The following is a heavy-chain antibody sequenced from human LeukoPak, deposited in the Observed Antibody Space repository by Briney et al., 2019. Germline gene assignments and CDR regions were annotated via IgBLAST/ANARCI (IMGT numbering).Heavy chain of an antibody. CDR2: INSNSGGT. D-gene: IGHD1-26*01. V-gene: IGHV1-2*02. CDR3: AKDASHPGRTVGYMDV. CDR1: GYTFTGYY. J-gene: IGHJ6*03. Sequence: ASVKVSCKASGYTFTGYYMYWVRQAPGQGLEWMGWINSNSGGTNYAQKFQGRVTMTRDTSISTAYMELSRLRSDDTAVYYCAKDASHPGRTVGYMDVWGKGTTVTISS.